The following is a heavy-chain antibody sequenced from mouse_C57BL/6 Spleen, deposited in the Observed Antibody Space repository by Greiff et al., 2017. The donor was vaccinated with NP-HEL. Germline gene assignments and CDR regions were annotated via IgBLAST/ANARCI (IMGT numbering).Heavy chain of an antibody. CDR2: INPNNGGT. D-gene: IGHD2-4*01. CDR3: ARDYDYDYDWFAY. Sequence: VQLQQSGPELVKPGASVKISCKASGYTFTDYYMNWVKQSHGKSLEWIGDINPNNGGTSYNQKFKGKATLTVDKSSSTAYMELRSLTSEDSAVYYCARDYDYDYDWFAYWGQGTLVTVSA. V-gene: IGHV1-26*01. CDR1: GYTFTDYY. J-gene: IGHJ3*01.